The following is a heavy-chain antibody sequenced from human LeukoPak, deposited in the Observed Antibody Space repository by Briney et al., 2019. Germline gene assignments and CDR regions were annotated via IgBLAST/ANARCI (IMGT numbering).Heavy chain of an antibody. V-gene: IGHV4-59*01. Sequence: SETLSLPCTVSGDSITSYSWTWIRQPPGKGLEWIGYVHHSGSTNYNPSLKSRLTISVDTSKNQFSLKLTSVSAADTAVYYCARHNSYLVSYAYDYWGQGTLVTVSS. CDR3: ARHNSYLVSYAYDY. J-gene: IGHJ4*02. CDR1: GDSITSYS. CDR2: VHHSGST. D-gene: IGHD3-16*01.